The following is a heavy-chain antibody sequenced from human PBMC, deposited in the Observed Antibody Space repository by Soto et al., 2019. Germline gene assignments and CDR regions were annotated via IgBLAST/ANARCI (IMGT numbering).Heavy chain of an antibody. CDR1: GFTFSSYA. V-gene: IGHV3-30-3*01. D-gene: IGHD6-19*01. CDR3: AREIAVAPSYGMDV. J-gene: IGHJ6*02. CDR2: ISYDGSNK. Sequence: QVQLVESGGGVVQPGRSLRLSCAASGFTFSSYAMHWVRQAPGKGLEWVAVISYDGSNKYYADSVKGRFTITRDNSKNTLYLQMNSLSAEDTAVYYCAREIAVAPSYGMDVGGQGTTVTVSS.